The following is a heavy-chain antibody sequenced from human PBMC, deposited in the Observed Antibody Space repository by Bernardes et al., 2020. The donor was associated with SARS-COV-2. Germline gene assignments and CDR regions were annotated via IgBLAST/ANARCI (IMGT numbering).Heavy chain of an antibody. CDR1: GFTFRTYA. CDR2: IGGGGSTI. J-gene: IGHJ4*02. D-gene: IGHD3-16*01. Sequence: GGSLRLSCAASGFTFRTYAMSWIRQAPGKGLEWVSYIGGGGSTIFYADSVKGRFTISRDNAKNSLYLQMNSLRAEDTAVYYCARDRLYEAAGDHWGQGTLVTVSS. V-gene: IGHV3-11*01. CDR3: ARDRLYEAAGDH.